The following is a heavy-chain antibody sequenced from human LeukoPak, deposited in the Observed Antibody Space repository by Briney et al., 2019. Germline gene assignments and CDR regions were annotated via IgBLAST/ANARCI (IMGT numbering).Heavy chain of an antibody. Sequence: GGSLRLSCAVSGITLSNYGMSWVRQAPGKGLEWVAGISDSGGRTNYADSVKGRFTISRDNPKNTLYLRMNSLRAEDTAVYFCAKRGVVIRVILVGFHKEAYYFDSWGQGALVTVSS. CDR3: AKRGVVIRVILVGFHKEAYYFDS. J-gene: IGHJ4*02. CDR2: ISDSGGRT. D-gene: IGHD3-22*01. CDR1: GITLSNYG. V-gene: IGHV3-23*01.